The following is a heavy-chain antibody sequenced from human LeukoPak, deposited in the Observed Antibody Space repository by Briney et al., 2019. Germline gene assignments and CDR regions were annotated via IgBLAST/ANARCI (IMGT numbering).Heavy chain of an antibody. J-gene: IGHJ4*02. CDR1: GGTFSSYG. CDR3: ARALSRGYSGYDYGLGY. CDR2: IMPISGTA. V-gene: IGHV1-69*13. D-gene: IGHD5-12*01. Sequence: GASVKVSCKASGGTFSSYGISWVRQAPGQGLEWMGGIMPISGTANYAQKFQGRVTSTADESTSTAYMELRSLRSEDTAVYYCARALSRGYSGYDYGLGYWGQGTLVTVSS.